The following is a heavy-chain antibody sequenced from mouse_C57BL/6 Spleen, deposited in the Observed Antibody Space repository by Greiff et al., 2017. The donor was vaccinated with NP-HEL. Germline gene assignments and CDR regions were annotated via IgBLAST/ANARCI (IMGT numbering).Heavy chain of an antibody. Sequence: EVMLVESGPGLAKPSQTLSLTCSVTGYSITSDYWNWIRKFPGNKLEYMGYISYSGSTYYNPSLKSRSSITRDTSKNQYYLQLNSVTTEDTATDYCARVGYDGYPGCDYWGQGTTLTVSS. CDR3: ARVGYDGYPGCDY. J-gene: IGHJ2*01. D-gene: IGHD2-3*01. CDR2: ISYSGST. CDR1: GYSITSDY. V-gene: IGHV3-8*01.